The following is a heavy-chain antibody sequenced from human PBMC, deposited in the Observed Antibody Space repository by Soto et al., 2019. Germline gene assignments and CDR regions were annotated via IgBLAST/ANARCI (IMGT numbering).Heavy chain of an antibody. CDR2: SYDSGST. V-gene: IGHV4-39*01. J-gene: IGHJ6*02. D-gene: IGHD3-3*01. CDR3: ARQGPSVYYDFWSGPEGMDV. CDR1: GGSISSSSYY. Sequence: QLQLQESGPGLVKPSETLSLTCTVSGGSISSSSYYWGWIRQPPGKGLEWIGSSYDSGSTYYNPSLKSRVTIPVDTSKTQFSLKLSSVTAADTAVYYCARQGPSVYYDFWSGPEGMDVWGQGTTVTVSS.